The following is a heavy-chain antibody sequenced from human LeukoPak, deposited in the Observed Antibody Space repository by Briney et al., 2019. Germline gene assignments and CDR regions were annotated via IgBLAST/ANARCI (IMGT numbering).Heavy chain of an antibody. V-gene: IGHV3-30-3*01. CDR3: ARDRVQLWNYGMDV. J-gene: IGHJ6*02. CDR2: ISYHGNNE. D-gene: IGHD1-1*01. Sequence: GGSLRLSCAASGFTFSGYAMHWVRQGPGKGLEWVGTISYHGNNEYYADSVKGRFTISRDNSKNTLYLQMNSLRTEDTAAYYCARDRVQLWNYGMDVWGQGTTVTVSS. CDR1: GFTFSGYA.